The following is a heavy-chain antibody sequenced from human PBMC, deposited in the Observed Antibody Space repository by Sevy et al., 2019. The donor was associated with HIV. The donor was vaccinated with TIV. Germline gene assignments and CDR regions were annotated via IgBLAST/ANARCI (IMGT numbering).Heavy chain of an antibody. Sequence: GGSLRLSCAASGFTLSEYYMSWIRQAPGKGLEWVSYISSSGSTLYYADSVKGRFTISRDNAKNSLYLQMNSLRAEDTAVYYCARGSQTYYDFWSGYLGGYYFDYWGQGTLVTVSS. V-gene: IGHV3-11*01. J-gene: IGHJ4*02. D-gene: IGHD3-3*01. CDR1: GFTLSEYY. CDR2: ISSSGSTL. CDR3: ARGSQTYYDFWSGYLGGYYFDY.